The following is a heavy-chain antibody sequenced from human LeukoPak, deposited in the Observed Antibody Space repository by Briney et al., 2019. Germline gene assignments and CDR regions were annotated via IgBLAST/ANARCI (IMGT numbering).Heavy chain of an antibody. V-gene: IGHV3-23*01. D-gene: IGHD6-19*01. J-gene: IGHJ5*02. CDR1: GFTFSNYD. CDR2: ISDSGGST. CDR3: AKDLSRAVAADWFDP. Sequence: GGSLRLSCAASGFTFSNYDMSWVRQAPGKGLEWVSSISDSGGSTYYADSVKGRFTISRDNSKNTLYLQMTNLRAADSAVYYCAKDLSRAVAADWFDPWDQGSLVTVSS.